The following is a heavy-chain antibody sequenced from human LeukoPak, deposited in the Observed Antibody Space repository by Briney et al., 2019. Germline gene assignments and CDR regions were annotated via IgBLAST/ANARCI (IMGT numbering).Heavy chain of an antibody. V-gene: IGHV4-39*01. Sequence: PSETLSLTCTVSGGSISSSSYYWGWIRQPPGKGLEGIGSIYYSGSTYYNPSLKSRVTISVDTSKNQFSLKLSSVTAADTAVYYCARQGSSWRAFLDYWGQGTLVTVSS. CDR1: GGSISSSSYY. D-gene: IGHD6-13*01. CDR3: ARQGSSWRAFLDY. J-gene: IGHJ4*02. CDR2: IYYSGST.